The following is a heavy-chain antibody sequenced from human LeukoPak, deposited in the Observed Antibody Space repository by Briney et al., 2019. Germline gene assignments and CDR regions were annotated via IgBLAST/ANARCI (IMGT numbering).Heavy chain of an antibody. CDR2: INTNSGGA. V-gene: IGHV1-2*02. Sequence: ASVKVSCKASGYTFTGYYMHWVRQAPGQGVEWMGWINTNSGGAKYAQKFQGGVTMTRDTSISTAYMELSRLRSDDTAVYYCARTKRGYDYGDYRFDPWGQGTLVTVSS. J-gene: IGHJ5*02. CDR3: ARTKRGYDYGDYRFDP. D-gene: IGHD4-17*01. CDR1: GYTFTGYY.